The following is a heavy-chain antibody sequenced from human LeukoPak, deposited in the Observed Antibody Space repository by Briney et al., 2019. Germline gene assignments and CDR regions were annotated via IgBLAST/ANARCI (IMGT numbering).Heavy chain of an antibody. V-gene: IGHV1-24*01. CDR1: GYTLTELS. Sequence: ASVKVSCKVSGYTLTELSMQWVRHAPGNGLEWMGGFDPEDGETIYAQKFQGRVTMTEDASTDTAYMELSSLRSEDTAVYYGATFTALELYVEIPWGEGTLVTVSS. D-gene: IGHD1-26*01. CDR2: FDPEDGET. CDR3: ATFTALELYVEIP. J-gene: IGHJ4*02.